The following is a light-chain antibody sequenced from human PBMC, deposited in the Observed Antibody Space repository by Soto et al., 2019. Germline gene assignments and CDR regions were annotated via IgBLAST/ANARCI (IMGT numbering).Light chain of an antibody. J-gene: IGKJ1*01. CDR3: LQDYNYPLT. V-gene: IGKV1-6*01. CDR1: QAIRND. CDR2: SAS. Sequence: AIQMTESPSSLSASVGDRVTITFRASQAIRNDLGWYQQKPGKAPKLLIYSASSLQSGVPSRFSGSGSGTDFTLTLSSLQPEDFAIYFCLQDYNYPLTFGQGTKVDIK.